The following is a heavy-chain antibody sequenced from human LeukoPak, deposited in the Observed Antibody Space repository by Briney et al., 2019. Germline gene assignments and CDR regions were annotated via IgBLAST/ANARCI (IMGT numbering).Heavy chain of an antibody. CDR1: GYTFTGYY. V-gene: IGHV1-2*02. D-gene: IGHD2-21*02. CDR2: IIPNSGAT. J-gene: IGHJ4*02. CDR3: ARPPDGGDGEDFAY. Sequence: ASVKVSCKASGYTFTGYYMHWVRQAPGQGLEWRGWIIPNSGATNYAQKFQGRVTMTRDTSISTAYMNLSRLRSDDTAVYYVARPPDGGDGEDFAYSGQGTLVTVSS.